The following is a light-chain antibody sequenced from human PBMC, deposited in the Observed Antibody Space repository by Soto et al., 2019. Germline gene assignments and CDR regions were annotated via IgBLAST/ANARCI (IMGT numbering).Light chain of an antibody. Sequence: EIVLTQSPGTLSLSPGERATLSCRASQSVSSSTLAWYQQKPGQTPRLLIYGASSRATGIPDRFSGSGSGTDFTLTISRLEPEDFAVYYCQQYGNSPWTFGQGTEVEVK. CDR2: GAS. J-gene: IGKJ1*01. CDR1: QSVSSST. V-gene: IGKV3-20*01. CDR3: QQYGNSPWT.